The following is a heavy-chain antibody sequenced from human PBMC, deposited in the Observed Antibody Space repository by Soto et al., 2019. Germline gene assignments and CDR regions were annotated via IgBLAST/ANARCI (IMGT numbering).Heavy chain of an antibody. CDR1: GGSISSGGYY. V-gene: IGHV4-31*03. D-gene: IGHD2-2*01. CDR3: ARGILGYCSSTSCYGENWFDP. CDR2: IYYSGST. Sequence: PSETLSLTCTVSGGSISSGGYYWSWIRQHPGKGLEWIGYIYYSGSTYYNPSLKSRVTISVDTSKNQFSLKLSSVTAADTAVYYCARGILGYCSSTSCYGENWFDPWGQGTLVTVSS. J-gene: IGHJ5*02.